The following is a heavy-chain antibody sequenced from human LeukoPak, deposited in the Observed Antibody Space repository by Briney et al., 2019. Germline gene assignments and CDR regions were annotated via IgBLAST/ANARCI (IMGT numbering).Heavy chain of an antibody. Sequence: GESLKISCKGFGYRFTSYWIGWVRPVPGKGLEWMGIIYPGDSDTRYSPSFQGQVTISADKSISTAYLQWSSLKASDTAMYYCVRTYYYDSSGYWFDYWGQGTLVTVSS. CDR2: IYPGDSDT. CDR1: GYRFTSYW. D-gene: IGHD3-22*01. CDR3: VRTYYYDSSGYWFDY. J-gene: IGHJ4*02. V-gene: IGHV5-51*01.